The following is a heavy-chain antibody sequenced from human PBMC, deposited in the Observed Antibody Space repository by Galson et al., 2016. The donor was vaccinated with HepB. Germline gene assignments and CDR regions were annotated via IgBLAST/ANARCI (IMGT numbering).Heavy chain of an antibody. CDR1: GFSFSDYA. V-gene: IGHV3-30*04. D-gene: IGHD6-19*01. CDR3: AREWGSSGWYNWFDP. Sequence: SLRLSCAASGFSFSDYAIHWVRQAPGKGPEWLSIISYGYSIYYADSVKGRFTISRDNSKNTVYLQMNNLRREDTALYYCAREWGSSGWYNWFDPWGQGTLVTVSS. CDR2: ISYGYSI. J-gene: IGHJ5*02.